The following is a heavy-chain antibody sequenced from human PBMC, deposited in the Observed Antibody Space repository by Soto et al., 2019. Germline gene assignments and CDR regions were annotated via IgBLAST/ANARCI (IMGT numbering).Heavy chain of an antibody. V-gene: IGHV3-48*02. CDR2: ISSRSSTI. J-gene: IGHJ4*02. CDR1: GLSLSTYN. Sequence: GGSLRLSCAASGLSLSTYNMNWVRQAPGRGLEWVSYISSRSSTIYHADSVKGRFTISRDNAKNSLYLQMDSLRDEETAVYFCARAIAVGSTSLDYWGLGPRVTVSS. CDR3: ARAIAVGSTSLDY. D-gene: IGHD6-19*01.